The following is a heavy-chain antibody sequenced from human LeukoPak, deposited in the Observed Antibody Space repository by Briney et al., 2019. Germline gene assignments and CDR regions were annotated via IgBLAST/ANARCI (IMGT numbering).Heavy chain of an antibody. Sequence: GGSLRLSCAASGFTFSNAWMSWVRQAPGKGLEWVGRIKSTTDGGTTDCAASVKGRFTISRDDSKNTLYLQMNSLKTEDTAVYYCTADFGGGYWGQGTLVTVSS. D-gene: IGHD2-15*01. V-gene: IGHV3-15*01. CDR3: TADFGGGY. CDR2: IKSTTDGGTT. CDR1: GFTFSNAW. J-gene: IGHJ4*02.